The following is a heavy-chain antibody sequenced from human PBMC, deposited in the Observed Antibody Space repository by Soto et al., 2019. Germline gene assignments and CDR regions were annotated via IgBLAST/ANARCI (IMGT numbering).Heavy chain of an antibody. V-gene: IGHV3-7*01. D-gene: IGHD2-2*01. J-gene: IGHJ6*03. CDR1: GFTFNNYW. Sequence: GGSLRLSCAASGFTFNNYWMSWVRHAPGKGLEWVANIKQDGSERYYVDSVKGRFTISRDNAKNSLYLQMNSLRAEDTAVYYCARDAYCSSTSCSMMGYYYYYMDVWGKGTTVTVSS. CDR3: ARDAYCSSTSCSMMGYYYYYMDV. CDR2: IKQDGSER.